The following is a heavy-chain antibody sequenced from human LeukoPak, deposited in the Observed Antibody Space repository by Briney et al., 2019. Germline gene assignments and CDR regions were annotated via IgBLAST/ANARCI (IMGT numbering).Heavy chain of an antibody. D-gene: IGHD6-19*01. CDR2: IYYSGST. J-gene: IGHJ5*02. CDR3: ARWVAGTYWFDP. CDR1: GGSFISGSYS. Sequence: SETLSLTCTVSGGSFISGSYSWSWIRQPPGTGLEWIGYIYYSGSTNYNPSLKSRVTISVDTSKNQFSVKLSSVIAADTAVYYCARWVAGTYWFDPWGQGTLVTVSS. V-gene: IGHV4-61*01.